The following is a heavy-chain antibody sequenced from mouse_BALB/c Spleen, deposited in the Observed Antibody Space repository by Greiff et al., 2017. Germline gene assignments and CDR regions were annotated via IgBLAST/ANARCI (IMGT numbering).Heavy chain of an antibody. J-gene: IGHJ2*01. D-gene: IGHD2-1*01. Sequence: EVKLVESGGGLVQPGGSRKLSCAASGFTFSSFGMHWVRQAPEKGLEWVAYISSGSSTIYYADTVKGRFTISRDNPKNTLFVQMTSLRSEDTAMYYCARGDGNYGSYFDYWGQGTTLTVSS. V-gene: IGHV5-17*02. CDR3: ARGDGNYGSYFDY. CDR1: GFTFSSFG. CDR2: ISSGSSTI.